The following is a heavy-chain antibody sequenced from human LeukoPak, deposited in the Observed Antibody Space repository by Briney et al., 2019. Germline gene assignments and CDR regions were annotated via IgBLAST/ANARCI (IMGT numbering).Heavy chain of an antibody. D-gene: IGHD6-13*01. V-gene: IGHV1-69*01. J-gene: IGHJ4*02. CDR3: ARGKQLVWAPFDY. Sequence: SVKVSCKASGGTFSSYAISWVRQAPGQGLEWMGGIIPIFGTANYAQKFQGRVTITADESTSTAYMELSSLRSEDTAVYYCARGKQLVWAPFDYWGQGTLVTVSS. CDR2: IIPIFGTA. CDR1: GGTFSSYA.